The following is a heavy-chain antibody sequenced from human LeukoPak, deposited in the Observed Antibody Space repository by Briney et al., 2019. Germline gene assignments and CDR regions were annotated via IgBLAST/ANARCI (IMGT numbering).Heavy chain of an antibody. CDR3: ARGLGYCRSTSCSSRFDP. V-gene: IGHV4-34*01. J-gene: IGHJ5*02. CDR2: INHSGST. D-gene: IGHD2-2*01. CDR1: GGSFSGYY. Sequence: SETLSLTCAVYGGSFSGYYWSWIRQPPGKGLEWIGEINHSGSTNYNPSLKSRVTISVDTSKNQFSLKLSSVTAADTAVYYCARGLGYCRSTSCSSRFDPWGQGTLVTVSS.